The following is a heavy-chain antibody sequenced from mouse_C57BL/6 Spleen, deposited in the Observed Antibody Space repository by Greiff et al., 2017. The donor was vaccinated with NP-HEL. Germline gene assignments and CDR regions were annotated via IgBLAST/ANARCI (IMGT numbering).Heavy chain of an antibody. D-gene: IGHD1-1*01. CDR3: TREDYYGRSFDY. CDR1: GYTFTSYW. CDR2: IHPNSGST. Sequence: QVQLQQSGAELVKPGASAKLSCKASGYTFTSYWMHWVKQRPGQGLEWIGMIHPNSGSTNYNEKFKSKATLTGDKSSSTAYMQRSSLTSEDSAVYFGTREDYYGRSFDYWGQGTTLTVSA. V-gene: IGHV1-64*01. J-gene: IGHJ2*01.